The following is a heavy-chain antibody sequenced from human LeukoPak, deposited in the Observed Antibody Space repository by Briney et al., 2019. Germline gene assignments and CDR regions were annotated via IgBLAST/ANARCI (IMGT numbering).Heavy chain of an antibody. CDR3: ARPTGGQYIDY. CDR1: GFTFSSYG. D-gene: IGHD3-10*01. J-gene: IGHJ4*02. Sequence: GRSLRLSCAASGFTFSSYGMHWVRQAPGKGLEWVAVISYDGSNKYYADSVKGRFTISRDNAKNTLHLQMNSLRAEDTAVYYCARPTGGQYIDYWGQGTLVTVSS. V-gene: IGHV3-30*03. CDR2: ISYDGSNK.